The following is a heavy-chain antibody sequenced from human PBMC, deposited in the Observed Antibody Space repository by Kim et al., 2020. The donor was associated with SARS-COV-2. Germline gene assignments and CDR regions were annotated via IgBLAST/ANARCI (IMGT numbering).Heavy chain of an antibody. D-gene: IGHD2-2*01. CDR1: GYTFISYG. V-gene: IGHV1-18*01. CDR2: ISAYNGNT. CDR3: ASRGYCSSTSCLRNWFDP. J-gene: IGHJ5*02. Sequence: ASVKVSCKSSGYTFISYGISWVRQAPGQGLEWMGWISAYNGNTNYSQKLQGRVTMTTDTSTSTAYMELRSLRSDDTAVYYCASRGYCSSTSCLRNWFDPWGQGTLVNVST.